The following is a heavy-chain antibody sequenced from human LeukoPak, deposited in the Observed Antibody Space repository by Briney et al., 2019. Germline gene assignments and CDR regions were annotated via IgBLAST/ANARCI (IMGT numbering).Heavy chain of an antibody. V-gene: IGHV3-23*01. J-gene: IGHJ5*02. CDR2: ISGSGGST. D-gene: IGHD3-9*01. CDR1: GFTFSSYA. CDR3: AKAPRYDILTGLNWFDP. Sequence: PGGSLRLSCAASGFTFSSYAMSWVRQAPGKGLEWVSAISGSGGSTYYADSVKGRFTISRDNSKNTLYLQMNSLRAEDTAVYYCAKAPRYDILTGLNWFDPWGQGTLVTVSS.